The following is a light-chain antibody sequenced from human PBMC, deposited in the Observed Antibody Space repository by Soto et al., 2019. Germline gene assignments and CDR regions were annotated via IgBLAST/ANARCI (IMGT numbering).Light chain of an antibody. J-gene: IGLJ1*01. Sequence: QSALTQPPSVSGSPGQSITISCTGTSSDVGSYGLVSWFQQHPGKAPKLMIYEATKRPSGVSNRFSGSKSGNTASLTISGLQAEDEADYYCCSYAGSSTVVFGSGTKVTVL. CDR2: EAT. CDR1: SSDVGSYGL. V-gene: IGLV2-23*01. CDR3: CSYAGSSTVV.